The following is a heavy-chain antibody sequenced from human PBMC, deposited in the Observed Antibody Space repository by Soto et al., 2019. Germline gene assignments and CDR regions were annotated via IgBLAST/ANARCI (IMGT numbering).Heavy chain of an antibody. CDR1: GYTFTGYY. J-gene: IGHJ6*02. Sequence: AXVKVSCKASGYTFTGYYMHWVRQAPGQGLEWMGWINPNSGGTNYAQKFQGWVTMTRDTSISTAYMELSRLRSDDTAVYYCARELIVSAGTIYYYYGMVVWGQGTTVTV. CDR2: INPNSGGT. CDR3: ARELIVSAGTIYYYYGMVV. D-gene: IGHD6-13*01. V-gene: IGHV1-2*04.